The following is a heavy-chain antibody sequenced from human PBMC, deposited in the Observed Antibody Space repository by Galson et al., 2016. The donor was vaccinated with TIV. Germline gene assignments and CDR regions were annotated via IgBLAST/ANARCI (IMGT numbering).Heavy chain of an antibody. V-gene: IGHV5-51*01. CDR1: GNTFINSW. J-gene: IGHJ5*02. CDR2: IYPGDSDT. CDR3: TRLAGYCNSTTCYTFGWFDP. Sequence: QSGAEVKKSGESLKISCKTSGNTFINSWIAWVRQMPGKGLEWMGIIYPGDSDTRYSPSFQGQVTISADKSINTAYLQWSSLKASDSAMYYCTRLAGYCNSTTCYTFGWFDPWGRGTRVTVSS. D-gene: IGHD2-2*02.